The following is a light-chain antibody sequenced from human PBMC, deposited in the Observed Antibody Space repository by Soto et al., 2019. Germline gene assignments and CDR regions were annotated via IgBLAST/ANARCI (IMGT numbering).Light chain of an antibody. V-gene: IGKV3D-20*01. CDR1: QSVTSTS. CDR3: QLYGDSPPYT. J-gene: IGKJ2*01. Sequence: EVEWTQSPATLSLSPGESVTLSCGASQSVTSTSIVWYQHRPGLPPRLLVDGASRRATGIPNRFSGGGSHLIISRLEPEDFAVYYCQLYGDSPPYTFGQGTKVEIK. CDR2: GAS.